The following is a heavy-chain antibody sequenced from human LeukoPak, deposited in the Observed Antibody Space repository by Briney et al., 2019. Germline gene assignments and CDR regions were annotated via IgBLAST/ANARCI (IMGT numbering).Heavy chain of an antibody. V-gene: IGHV3-7*01. D-gene: IGHD3-10*01. CDR1: GFIFSNYW. CDR2: IKEDGSEI. Sequence: GGSLRLSCAASGFIFSNYWMTWVRQTPGKGLEFVANIKEDGSEIFYLDSVKGRFTISRDNAKNSVYLQMNSLRAEDTAVYYCARSPDGVDNWGRGTLVTVSS. CDR3: ARSPDGVDN. J-gene: IGHJ4*02.